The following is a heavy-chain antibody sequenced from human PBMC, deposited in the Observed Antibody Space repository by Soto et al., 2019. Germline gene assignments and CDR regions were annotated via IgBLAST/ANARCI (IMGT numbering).Heavy chain of an antibody. Sequence: GASVKVSCKASGYTFTSYYMHWVRQAPGQGLEWMGIINPSGGSTSYAQKFQGRVTMTRDTSTSTVYMELSSLRSEDTAVYYCARDLSSGPTHYYYGMDVWGQGTTVTVS. CDR2: INPSGGST. D-gene: IGHD6-19*01. J-gene: IGHJ6*02. CDR1: GYTFTSYY. CDR3: ARDLSSGPTHYYYGMDV. V-gene: IGHV1-46*01.